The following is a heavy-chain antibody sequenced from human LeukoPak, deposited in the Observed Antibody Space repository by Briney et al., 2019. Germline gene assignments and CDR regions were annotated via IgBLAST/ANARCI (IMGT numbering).Heavy chain of an antibody. V-gene: IGHV3-30*02. CDR1: GFTFSSYG. CDR2: IRQDGNNK. D-gene: IGHD3-10*01. J-gene: IGHJ4*02. CDR3: AQSNLLWLGELLYTFDY. Sequence: GGSLRLSCAASGFTFSSYGMHWVRQAPGKGLEWVAFIRQDGNNKYYADSVKGRFTIYRDNCKNKLYLLMNSLRAEDTAVYSCAQSNLLWLGELLYTFDYWGQGTLVTVSS.